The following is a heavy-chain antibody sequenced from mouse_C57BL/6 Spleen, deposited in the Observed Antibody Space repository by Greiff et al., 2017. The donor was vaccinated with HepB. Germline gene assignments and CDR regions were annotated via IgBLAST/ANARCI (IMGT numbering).Heavy chain of an antibody. Sequence: VQVVESGAELMKPGASVKLSCKATGYTHGLEWIGEILPGSGSTNYNEKFKGKATFTADTSSNTAYMQLSSLTTEDSAIYYCARRAVVAPYFDYWGQGTTLTVSS. V-gene: IGHV1-9*01. CDR2: ILPGSGST. CDR3: ARRAVVAPYFDY. CDR1: GYT. D-gene: IGHD1-1*01. J-gene: IGHJ2*01.